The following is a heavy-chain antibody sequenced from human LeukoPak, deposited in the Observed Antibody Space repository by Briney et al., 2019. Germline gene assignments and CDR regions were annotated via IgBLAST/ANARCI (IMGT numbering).Heavy chain of an antibody. CDR3: AKEADYGMDV. J-gene: IGHJ6*02. CDR2: ISWNSGSI. V-gene: IGHV3-9*01. CDR1: GFMFDDYA. Sequence: PGGSLRLSCAASGFMFDDYAMHWVRQAPGKGLEWVSGISWNSGSIGYADSVKGRFTISRDNAKNSLYLQMNSLRAEDTAFYYCAKEADYGMDVWGQGTTVTVSS.